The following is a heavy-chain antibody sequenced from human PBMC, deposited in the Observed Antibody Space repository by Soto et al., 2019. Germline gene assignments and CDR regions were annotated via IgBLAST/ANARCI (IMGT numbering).Heavy chain of an antibody. V-gene: IGHV5-51*01. Sequence: XASLKISWKGSGYNFNIYWIVWVRQMPGKGLEGMGVIYPGDSDTRYSPSFQGQVTISADKSISTAYLQWSSLTASDTAVYYCARQDGDGLYYFDYWGQGTLVTVSS. CDR1: GYNFNIYW. D-gene: IGHD4-17*01. CDR2: IYPGDSDT. CDR3: ARQDGDGLYYFDY. J-gene: IGHJ4*02.